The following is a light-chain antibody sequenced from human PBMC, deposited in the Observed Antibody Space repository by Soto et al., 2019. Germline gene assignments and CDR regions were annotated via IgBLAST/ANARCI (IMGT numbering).Light chain of an antibody. CDR3: LLYGSSPYT. Sequence: EVLLTESPGTLSVSPGDTATLYCRASQIDSSSSSAWYQQQPGQPPRLLIYDASRRATGIPDRFSGAGSGPDFALNITRLQPEDFAVYFCLLYGSSPYTLGRGTKVDIK. V-gene: IGKV3-20*01. CDR1: QIDSSSS. J-gene: IGKJ2*01. CDR2: DAS.